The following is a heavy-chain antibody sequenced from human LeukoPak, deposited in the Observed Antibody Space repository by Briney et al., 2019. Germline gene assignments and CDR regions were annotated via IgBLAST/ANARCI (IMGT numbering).Heavy chain of an antibody. Sequence: PGGSLRLSCAASGFTFSSYDMHWVRQAPGKGLEWVAVMSFDGSNKYYADSVKGRFTISRDNSKNTLYLQMNNLRAEDTAVYYCAKSSMVRAVIAYCFDYWGQGTLVTVSS. CDR3: AKSSMVRAVIAYCFDY. CDR2: MSFDGSNK. V-gene: IGHV3-30*18. D-gene: IGHD3-10*01. CDR1: GFTFSSYD. J-gene: IGHJ4*02.